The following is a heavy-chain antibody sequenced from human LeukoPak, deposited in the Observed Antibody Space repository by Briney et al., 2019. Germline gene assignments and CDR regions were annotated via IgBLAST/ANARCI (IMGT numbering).Heavy chain of an antibody. V-gene: IGHV3-66*01. CDR1: GFTVSNNF. J-gene: IGHJ4*02. D-gene: IGHD2-15*01. CDR2: IYSDGRT. Sequence: GGSLRLSYAASGFTVSNNFMTWVRQAPGKGLEWLSVIYSDGRTFYADSVKDRFTISRDNSKNMLYLQMNSLRADDTAVYYCAKLVVVIGTLDYFDYWGQGTLVTVSS. CDR3: AKLVVVIGTLDYFDY.